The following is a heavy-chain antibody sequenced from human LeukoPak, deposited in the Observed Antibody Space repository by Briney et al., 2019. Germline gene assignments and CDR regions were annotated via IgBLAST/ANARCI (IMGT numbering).Heavy chain of an antibody. J-gene: IGHJ6*02. Sequence: GGSLRLSCAASGFTVSSNYMSWVRQAPGKGLEWVSVIYSGGSTYYADSVKDRFTISRDNSKNTLYLQMNSLRAEDTAVYYCAASDGDYGSRYYYYGMDVWGQGTTVTVSS. CDR3: AASDGDYGSRYYYYGMDV. V-gene: IGHV3-53*01. CDR1: GFTVSSNY. CDR2: IYSGGST. D-gene: IGHD4-17*01.